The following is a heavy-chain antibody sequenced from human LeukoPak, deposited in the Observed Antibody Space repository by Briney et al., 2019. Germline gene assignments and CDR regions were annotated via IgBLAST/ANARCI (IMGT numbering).Heavy chain of an antibody. J-gene: IGHJ4*02. CDR3: ARDEDYDFWSGRLDY. CDR2: IKQDGSEK. Sequence: GGSLRLSCAASGFTFSSYWMSWVRQAPGKGLEWVANIKQDGSEKYYVDSVRGRFTISRDNAKNSLYLQMNSLRAEDTAVYYCARDEDYDFWSGRLDYWGQGTLVTVSS. V-gene: IGHV3-7*01. D-gene: IGHD3-3*01. CDR1: GFTFSSYW.